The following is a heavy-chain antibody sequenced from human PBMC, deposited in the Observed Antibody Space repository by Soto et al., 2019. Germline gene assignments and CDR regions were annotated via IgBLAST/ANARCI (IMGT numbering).Heavy chain of an antibody. CDR1: GFTFSSYG. CDR2: ISYDGSNK. D-gene: IGHD3-22*01. Sequence: LRLSCAASGFTFSSYGMHWVRQAPGKGLEWVAVISYDGSNKYYADSVKGRFTISRDNSKNTLYLQMNSLRAEDTAVYYCAKDTAYYDSSGYYFFDYWGQGTLVTVSS. CDR3: AKDTAYYDSSGYYFFDY. J-gene: IGHJ4*02. V-gene: IGHV3-30*18.